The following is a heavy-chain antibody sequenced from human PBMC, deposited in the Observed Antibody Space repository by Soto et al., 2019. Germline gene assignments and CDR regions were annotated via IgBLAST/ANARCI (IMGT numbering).Heavy chain of an antibody. CDR2: IYYSGST. D-gene: IGHD4-4*01. V-gene: IGHV4-34*01. CDR3: ARTYCTTTACQAHGIDV. Sequence: SETLSLTCAVYGGSSSGYYWSWIRQPPGKGLEWIGYIYYSGSTYYNPSLKSRVTISVDTSKNQFSLKLSSVTAADTAVYYCARTYCTTTACQAHGIDVWGQGTTVTVSS. J-gene: IGHJ6*02. CDR1: GGSSSGYY.